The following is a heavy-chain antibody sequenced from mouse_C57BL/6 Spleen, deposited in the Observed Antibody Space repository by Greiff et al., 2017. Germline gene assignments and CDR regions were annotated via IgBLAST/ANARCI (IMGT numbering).Heavy chain of an antibody. CDR3: ARWGLLRPVFAMDY. Sequence: QVQLQQPGAELVMPGASVKLSCKASGYTFTSYWMHWVKQRPGQGLEWIGEIDPSDSYTNYNQKFKGKSTLTVDKSSSTAYMQLSSLTSEDSAVYYCARWGLLRPVFAMDYWGQGTSVTVSS. CDR1: GYTFTSYW. J-gene: IGHJ4*01. V-gene: IGHV1-69*01. CDR2: IDPSDSYT. D-gene: IGHD1-2*01.